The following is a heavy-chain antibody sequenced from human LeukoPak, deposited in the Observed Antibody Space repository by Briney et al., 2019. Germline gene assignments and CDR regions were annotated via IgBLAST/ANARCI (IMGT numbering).Heavy chain of an antibody. V-gene: IGHV1-69*05. Sequence: ASVKVSCKASGGTFSSYAISWVRQAPGQGLEWMGGIIPIFGAANYAQKFQGRVTITTDESTSTAYMELSSLRSEDTAVYYFASRVVPAAQGVDPWGQGTLVTVSS. CDR1: GGTFSSYA. J-gene: IGHJ5*02. CDR3: ASRVVPAAQGVDP. CDR2: IIPIFGAA. D-gene: IGHD2-2*01.